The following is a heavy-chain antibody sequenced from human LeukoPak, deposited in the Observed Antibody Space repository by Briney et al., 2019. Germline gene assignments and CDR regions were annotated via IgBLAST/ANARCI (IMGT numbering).Heavy chain of an antibody. CDR2: INHNGNVN. J-gene: IGHJ6*02. V-gene: IGHV3-7*03. Sequence: GGSLRLSCAASGFTFSSYWMNWARQAPGKGLEWVASINHNGNVNYYVDSVKGRFTISRDNAKNSLYPQMSNLRAEDTAVYFCARGGGLDVWAKGPRSPSP. CDR3: ARGGGLDV. D-gene: IGHD3-16*01. CDR1: GFTFSSYW.